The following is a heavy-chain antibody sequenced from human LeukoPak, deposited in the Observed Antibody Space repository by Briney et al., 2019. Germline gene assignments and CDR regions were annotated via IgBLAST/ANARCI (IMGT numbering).Heavy chain of an antibody. D-gene: IGHD5-18*01. CDR1: GGSISSSNW. Sequence: SGTLSLTCAVSGGSISSSNWWAWVRQPPGKGLEWIGEIYPSGSTNYNPSLKSRVTVSVDKSKNQFSLRLTSVTAADTAVYYCARDVGGYNYGYSLDYWGQGTLVSVSS. CDR2: IYPSGST. CDR3: ARDVGGYNYGYSLDY. V-gene: IGHV4-4*02. J-gene: IGHJ4*02.